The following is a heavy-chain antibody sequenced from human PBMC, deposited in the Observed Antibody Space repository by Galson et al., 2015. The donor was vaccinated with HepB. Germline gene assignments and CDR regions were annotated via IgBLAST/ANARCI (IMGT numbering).Heavy chain of an antibody. CDR2: ISAYNGNT. V-gene: IGHV1-18*01. CDR3: ARDGRDSYYYGMDV. J-gene: IGHJ6*02. CDR1: GGTFSSYA. Sequence: SVKVSCKASGGTFSSYAISWVRQAPGQGLEWMGRISAYNGNTNYAQKLQGRVTMTTDTSTSTAYMELRSLRSDDTAVYYCARDGRDSYYYGMDVWGQGTTVTVPS.